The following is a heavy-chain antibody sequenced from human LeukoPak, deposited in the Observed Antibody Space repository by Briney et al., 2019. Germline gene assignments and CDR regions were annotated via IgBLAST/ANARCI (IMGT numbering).Heavy chain of an antibody. CDR3: AKGPLIEVAGTTWDY. V-gene: IGHV3-23*01. D-gene: IGHD6-19*01. J-gene: IGHJ4*02. Sequence: AGGCLRLSCAASGFTFSSYAMSWVRQAPGKGLEWVSAISGSGGSTYYADSVKGRFTISRDNSKNMLYLQMNSLRAEDTAVSYCAKGPLIEVAGTTWDYWGQGTLVTVSS. CDR1: GFTFSSYA. CDR2: ISGSGGST.